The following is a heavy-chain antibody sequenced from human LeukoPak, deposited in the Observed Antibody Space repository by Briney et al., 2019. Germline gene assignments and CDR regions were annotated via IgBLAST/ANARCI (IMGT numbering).Heavy chain of an antibody. J-gene: IGHJ4*02. D-gene: IGHD3-22*01. CDR3: AKEPSNTFRDIGHYEGRNGEY. CDR1: GFTFSNYA. V-gene: IGHV3-23*01. CDR2: TSGSGGAT. Sequence: GGSLRLSCAASGFTFSNYAMSWVRQATGKGLEWVSSTSGSGGATYYADSVKGRFTISRDNSRNTLFLQMNSLRAEDTAVYYWAKEPSNTFRDIGHYEGRNGEYWGQGDLVTVSS.